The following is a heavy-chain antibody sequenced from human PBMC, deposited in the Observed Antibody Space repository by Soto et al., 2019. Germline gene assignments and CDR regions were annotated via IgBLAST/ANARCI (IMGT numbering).Heavy chain of an antibody. J-gene: IGHJ5*02. CDR3: ARDSRIAVAGHNWFDP. Sequence: ASVKVSCKASGGTFSSYAISWVRQAPGQGLEWMGGIIPIFGTANYAQKFQGRVTITADESTSTAYMELSSLRSEDTAVYYCARDSRIAVAGHNWFDPWGQGTLVTVS. CDR2: IIPIFGTA. V-gene: IGHV1-69*13. D-gene: IGHD6-19*01. CDR1: GGTFSSYA.